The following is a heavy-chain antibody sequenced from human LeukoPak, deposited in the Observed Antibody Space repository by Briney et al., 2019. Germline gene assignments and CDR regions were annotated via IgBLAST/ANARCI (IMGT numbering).Heavy chain of an antibody. J-gene: IGHJ4*02. CDR3: ARGRYDSSGYYLPPDY. D-gene: IGHD3-22*01. Sequence: SETLSLTCTVSGGSISSYYWSWIRQPAGKGLEWIGRIYTSGSTNYNPSLKSRVTMSVDTSKNQFSLKLSSVTAADTAVYYCARGRYDSSGYYLPPDYWGQGTLVTVSA. V-gene: IGHV4-4*07. CDR1: GGSISSYY. CDR2: IYTSGST.